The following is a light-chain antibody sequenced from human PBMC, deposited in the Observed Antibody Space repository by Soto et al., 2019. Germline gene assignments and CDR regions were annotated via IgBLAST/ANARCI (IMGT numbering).Light chain of an antibody. CDR1: QDISNY. CDR2: AAS. Sequence: DIQLTQSPSFLSASVGDRVTVTCRASQDISNYLAWYQQKPGKAPKLLISAASTLQSGVPSRFSGSGSGTGFTLTISSLQPEDFATYYCQQLYKYPVTFGQGTRLEI. CDR3: QQLYKYPVT. V-gene: IGKV1-9*01. J-gene: IGKJ5*01.